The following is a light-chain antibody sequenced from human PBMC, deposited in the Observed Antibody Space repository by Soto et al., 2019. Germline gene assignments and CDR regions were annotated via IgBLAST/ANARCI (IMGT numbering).Light chain of an antibody. CDR2: GAS. V-gene: IGKV3-20*01. CDR3: QQYGSSPWT. CDR1: QSVSSNY. Sequence: EIVLTQSPGTLSLSPGERATLSCRASQSVSSNYLAWYQQKPGQAPRPLIYGASSRATGIPDRFSGSGAGTDFTLTISRLEPEDVAVYYCQQYGSSPWTFGQGTKEEIK. J-gene: IGKJ1*01.